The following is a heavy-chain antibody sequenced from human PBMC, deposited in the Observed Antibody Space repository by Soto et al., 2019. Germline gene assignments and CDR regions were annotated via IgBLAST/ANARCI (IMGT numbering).Heavy chain of an antibody. CDR1: GLTFSTYA. Sequence: EVQLLESGGGVVQPGGSQRLSCAASGLTFSTYAMSWVRQAPGKGLEWVSTISGSGGSIYYADSVKGRFTISRDNSKNTLYLQMNSLRAEDTAVYYCTTQDSWGQGTRVTLSS. J-gene: IGHJ4*02. CDR3: TTQDS. V-gene: IGHV3-23*01. CDR2: ISGSGGSI.